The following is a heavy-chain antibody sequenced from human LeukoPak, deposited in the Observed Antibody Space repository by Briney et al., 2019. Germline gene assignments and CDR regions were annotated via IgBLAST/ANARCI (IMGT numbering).Heavy chain of an antibody. D-gene: IGHD6-13*01. CDR3: ARALGYPEDS. J-gene: IGHJ4*02. CDR2: ISYDGSNK. CDR1: GFTFSSYA. Sequence: GRSLRLSCAASGFTFSSYAMHWVRQAPGKGLEWVAVISYDGSNKYYADSVKGRFTISRDNSKNTLYLQMNSLRAEDTAVYYCARALGYPEDSWGQGTLVTVSS. V-gene: IGHV3-30-3*01.